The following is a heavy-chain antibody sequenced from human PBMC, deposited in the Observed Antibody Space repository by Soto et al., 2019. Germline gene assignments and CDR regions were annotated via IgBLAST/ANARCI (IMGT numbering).Heavy chain of an antibody. V-gene: IGHV4-31*03. Sequence: QVQLQESGPGLVRPSQTLSLSCTVSGGSISNSANHWSWIRQHPGEGLEGIGYIYYSGGTYYSPSLKGRVPMSIDASKNQFSLKLSSVTAADTAVYYCAKGVRGVPHWFDPWGQGTLVTVSS. J-gene: IGHJ5*02. D-gene: IGHD3-10*01. CDR3: AKGVRGVPHWFDP. CDR1: GGSISNSANH. CDR2: IYYSGGT.